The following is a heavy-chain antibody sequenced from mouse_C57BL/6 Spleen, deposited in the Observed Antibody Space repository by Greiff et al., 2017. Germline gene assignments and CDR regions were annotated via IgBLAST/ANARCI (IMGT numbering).Heavy chain of an antibody. V-gene: IGHV1-64*01. CDR2: IHPNSGST. Sequence: QVQLQQPGAELVKPGASVKLSCKASGYTFTSYWMHWVKQRPGQGLEWIGMIHPNSGSTNYNEKFKSKATLTVDKSSSTAYMQLSSLTSEDSAVYYCARVGDYDDYFDYWGQGTTLTVSS. CDR3: ARVGDYDDYFDY. D-gene: IGHD2-4*01. J-gene: IGHJ2*01. CDR1: GYTFTSYW.